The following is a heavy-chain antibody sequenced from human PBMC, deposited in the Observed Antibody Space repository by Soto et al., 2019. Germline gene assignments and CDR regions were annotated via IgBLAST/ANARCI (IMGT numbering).Heavy chain of an antibody. CDR3: AREPRYYDSSGYGP. Sequence: ASETLSLTCTVSGGSMSSGGYYWSWIRQHPGKGLEWIGYIYYSGSTYYNPSLKSRVTISVDTSKNQFSLKLSSVTAADTAVYYCAREPRYYDSSGYGPWGQGTLVTVSS. V-gene: IGHV4-31*03. CDR1: GGSMSSGGYY. CDR2: IYYSGST. D-gene: IGHD3-22*01. J-gene: IGHJ5*02.